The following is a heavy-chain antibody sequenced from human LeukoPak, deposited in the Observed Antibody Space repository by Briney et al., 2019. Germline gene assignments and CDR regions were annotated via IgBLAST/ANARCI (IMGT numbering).Heavy chain of an antibody. CDR1: GYTFTSYY. CDR3: ARAESSSSWYGSDYYYMDV. V-gene: IGHV1-46*01. Sequence: ASVKVSCKASGYTFTSYYMHWVRQAPGQGLEWMGIINPSGGSTSYAQKFQGRVTMTRDTSTSTVYMELSSLRSEDTAVYYCARAESSSSWYGSDYYYMDVWGKGTTVTVSS. D-gene: IGHD6-13*01. J-gene: IGHJ6*03. CDR2: INPSGGST.